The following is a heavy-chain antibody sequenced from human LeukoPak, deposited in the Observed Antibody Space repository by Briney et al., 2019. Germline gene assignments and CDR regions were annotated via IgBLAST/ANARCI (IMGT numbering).Heavy chain of an antibody. CDR2: IYYSGST. V-gene: IGHV4-59*01. D-gene: IGHD1-26*01. CDR3: ARGRPYSGGYHLDY. CDR1: GGSISSYY. Sequence: SETLSLTCTVSGGSISSYYWSWIRQPPGKGLEWIGYIYYSGSTNYNPSLKSRVTILVDTSKNQFSLKLSSVTAADTAVYYCARGRPYSGGYHLDYWGQGTLVTVSA. J-gene: IGHJ4*02.